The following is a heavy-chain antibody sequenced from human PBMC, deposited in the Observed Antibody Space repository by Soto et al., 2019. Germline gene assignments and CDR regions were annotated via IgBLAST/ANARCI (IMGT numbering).Heavy chain of an antibody. D-gene: IGHD2-8*01. CDR2: ISGSGGST. CDR1: GFTFSSYA. J-gene: IGHJ6*02. Sequence: GGSLRLSCAASGFTFSSYAMSWVRQAPGKGLEWVSAISGSGGSTYYADSVKGRFTISRDNSKNTLYLQMNSLRAEDTAVYYCAKASMVFPVIQGKQQSKYYYYYGMDVWGQGTTVTVSS. V-gene: IGHV3-23*01. CDR3: AKASMVFPVIQGKQQSKYYYYYGMDV.